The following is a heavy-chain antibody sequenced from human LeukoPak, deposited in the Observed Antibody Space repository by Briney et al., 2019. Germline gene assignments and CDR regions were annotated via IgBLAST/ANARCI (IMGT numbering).Heavy chain of an antibody. V-gene: IGHV1-2*02. D-gene: IGHD3-22*01. CDR2: INPNSGGT. J-gene: IGHJ4*02. CDR1: GYTFTDYS. Sequence: ASVKVSCKASGYTFTDYSIHWVRQAPGQGLECRGWINPNSGGTNYVQKFQGRITMTRDTSINTAYMELSRLRSDDTAVCYCARNTYYFDNSAGTFDFWGQGTLVTVSS. CDR3: ARNTYYFDNSAGTFDF.